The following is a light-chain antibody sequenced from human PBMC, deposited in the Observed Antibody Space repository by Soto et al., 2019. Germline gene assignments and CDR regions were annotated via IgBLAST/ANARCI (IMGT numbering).Light chain of an antibody. V-gene: IGKV3-15*01. J-gene: IGKJ5*01. CDR1: QSVNSH. CDR3: QQYGNSPIT. CDR2: GAS. Sequence: IVMTQSPATLPVSPWERATLSCGTSQSVNSHLAWYQHKPGQAPRLLIYGASSRATGIPTRFSGSGSGTDFTLTISRLEPEDFAVYYCQQYGNSPITFGQGTRLEIK.